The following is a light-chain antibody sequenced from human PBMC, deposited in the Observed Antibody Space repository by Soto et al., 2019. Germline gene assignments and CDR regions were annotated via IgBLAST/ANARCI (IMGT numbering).Light chain of an antibody. J-gene: IGLJ2*01. CDR2: YDD. V-gene: IGLV1-36*01. CDR1: SPNIGNNA. CDR3: AAWDDSLNGSVV. Sequence: QSVLTQPPSVSEAPRQRVTISCSGSSPNIGNNAVNWYQQLPGKAPKLLIYYDDLLPSGVSDRFSGSKSGTSASLAISGLQSEDEADYYCAAWDDSLNGSVVFGGGTKLTVL.